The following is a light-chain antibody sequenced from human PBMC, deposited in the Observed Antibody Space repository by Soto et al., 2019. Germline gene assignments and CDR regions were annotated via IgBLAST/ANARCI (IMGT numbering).Light chain of an antibody. Sequence: EIVMTQSPATLSVSPGERATLSCRASQSVGSNFAWYQQKPGQSPRLLLSGASARATGVPARFSGSGSGTDFTLTISSLQSEDSAVYYCQKYYSWPRTFGQGTKVDI. J-gene: IGKJ1*01. CDR2: GAS. V-gene: IGKV3-15*01. CDR3: QKYYSWPRT. CDR1: QSVGSN.